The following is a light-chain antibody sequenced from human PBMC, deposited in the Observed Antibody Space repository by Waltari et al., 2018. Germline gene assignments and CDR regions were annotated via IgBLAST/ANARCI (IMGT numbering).Light chain of an antibody. Sequence: SFVLTPPPSVSVAPAQPASIPCGGNNIGRRTVPGYQQRPGQAPVLVVYADTDRPSGIPERFSGSNSGDTATLTISRVEAGDEADYYCHVWDTSGDPVVFGGGTKLTVL. CDR2: ADT. J-gene: IGLJ2*01. CDR1: NIGRRT. CDR3: HVWDTSGDPVV. V-gene: IGLV3-21*02.